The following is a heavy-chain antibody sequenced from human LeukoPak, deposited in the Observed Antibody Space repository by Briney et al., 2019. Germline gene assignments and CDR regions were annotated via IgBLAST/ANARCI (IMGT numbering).Heavy chain of an antibody. V-gene: IGHV3-7*01. J-gene: IGHJ4*02. CDR1: GFTFSTYW. CDR3: ARSPYYDINLDY. CDR2: IKEDGSEI. D-gene: IGHD3-22*01. Sequence: PGGSLRLSCAASGFTFSTYWMNWVRQAPGKGLEWVANIKEDGSEIYYVDSVKGRFTISRDNAKNSLYLQMNSLRAEDTAVYYCARSPYYDINLDYWGQGTLVTVSS.